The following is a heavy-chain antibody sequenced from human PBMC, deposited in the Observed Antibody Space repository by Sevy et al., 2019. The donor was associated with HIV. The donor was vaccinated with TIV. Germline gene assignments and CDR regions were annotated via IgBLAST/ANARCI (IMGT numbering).Heavy chain of an antibody. CDR2: IYFSGST. CDR1: GGSISSGDYY. J-gene: IGHJ6*02. V-gene: IGHV4-31*03. CDR3: ARERNPPGYYGLDV. D-gene: IGHD1-1*01. Sequence: SETLSLTRTISGGSISSGDYYWNWIRQPPGKGLEWIGYIYFSGSTYFNPSLKSRVTISVDTSKNQFSLRLTSLTAADTAVYYCARERNPPGYYGLDVWGQGTTVTVSS.